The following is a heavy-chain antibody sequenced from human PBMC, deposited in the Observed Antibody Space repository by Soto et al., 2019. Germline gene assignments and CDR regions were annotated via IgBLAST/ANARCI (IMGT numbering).Heavy chain of an antibody. D-gene: IGHD1-26*01. J-gene: IGHJ4*02. Sequence: EVQLLESGGGLVQPGGSLRLSCAASGFTFSSYAMRWVRQAPGKGLEWVSAISGSGDSTYYADSVKGRFTISRDNSKNTLYLRMNSLRAEDTAISYCARRGSGSYYDCWGQGTLVTVDS. CDR1: GFTFSSYA. CDR3: ARRGSGSYYDC. CDR2: ISGSGDST. V-gene: IGHV3-23*01.